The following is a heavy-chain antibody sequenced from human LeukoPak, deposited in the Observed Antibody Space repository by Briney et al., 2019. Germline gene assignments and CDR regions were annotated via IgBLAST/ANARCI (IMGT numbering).Heavy chain of an antibody. CDR2: INPNSGGT. D-gene: IGHD6-19*01. V-gene: IGHV1-2*02. J-gene: IGHJ4*02. CDR3: ARDKSSGWYPRGFDY. Sequence: ASVKVSCKASGYTFTGYYMHWVRQAPGQGLEWMGWINPNSGGTNYAQKFQGRVTMTRDTSISTAYMELSRLRSDDTAVYYCARDKSSGWYPRGFDYWGQGTLVTVSS. CDR1: GYTFTGYY.